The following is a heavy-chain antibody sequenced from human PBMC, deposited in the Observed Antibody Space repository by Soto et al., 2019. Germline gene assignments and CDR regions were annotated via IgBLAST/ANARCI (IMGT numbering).Heavy chain of an antibody. CDR2: INHSGST. CDR1: GGSFSGYY. Sequence: SETLSLTCAVYGGSFSGYYWSWIRQPPGKGLEWIGEINHSGSTNYNPSLKSRVTISVDTSKNQFSLKLSSVTAADTAVYYCARVDYGSGSYYYYYYYYGMDVWGQGTTVTVSS. V-gene: IGHV4-34*01. D-gene: IGHD3-10*01. CDR3: ARVDYGSGSYYYYYYYYGMDV. J-gene: IGHJ6*02.